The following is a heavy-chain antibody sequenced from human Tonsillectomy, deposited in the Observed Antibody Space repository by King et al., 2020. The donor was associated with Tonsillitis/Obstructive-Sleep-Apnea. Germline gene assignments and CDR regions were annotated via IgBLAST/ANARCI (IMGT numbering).Heavy chain of an antibody. V-gene: IGHV4-31*01. D-gene: IGHD6-6*01. Sequence: QLQESGPGLVKPSQTLSLTCTVSGGSTRSGGYYWSWMRRHPGKGLEWIAYVYHSGNTHYNPSLKSPVTISIDTSKNQFSLKMSSVTAADTAVYYCARVIAARPRVYYMDVWGKGTTVIVSS. CDR2: VYHSGNT. CDR3: ARVIAARPRVYYMDV. J-gene: IGHJ6*03. CDR1: GGSTRSGGYY.